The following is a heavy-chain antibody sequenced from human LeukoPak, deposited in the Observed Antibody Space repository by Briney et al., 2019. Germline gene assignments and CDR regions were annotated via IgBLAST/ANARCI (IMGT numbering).Heavy chain of an antibody. CDR2: INHSGST. V-gene: IGHV4-34*01. J-gene: IGHJ3*02. Sequence: SETLSLTCAVYGGSFSGYYWSWIRQPPGKGLEWIGEINHSGSTNYNPSPKSRVTISVDTSKNQFSLKLSSVTAADTAVYYCARVYRGITMIVVVITPDAFDIWGQGTMVTVSS. CDR3: ARVYRGITMIVVVITPDAFDI. CDR1: GGSFSGYY. D-gene: IGHD3-22*01.